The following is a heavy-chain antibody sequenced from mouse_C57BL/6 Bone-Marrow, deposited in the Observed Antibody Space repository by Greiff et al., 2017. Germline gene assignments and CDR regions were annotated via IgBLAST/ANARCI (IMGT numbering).Heavy chain of an antibody. CDR1: GYTFTSYT. CDR2: INPSSGYT. CDR3: ARDGSSYRYYAMDY. J-gene: IGHJ4*01. Sequence: QVQLQQSGAELARPGASVKMSCKASGYTFTSYTMHWVKQRPGPGLEWIGYINPSSGYTKYNQKFKDKATLTADKSSSTAYMQLSSLTSEDSAVYYCARDGSSYRYYAMDYWGQGTSVTVSS. V-gene: IGHV1-4*01. D-gene: IGHD1-1*01.